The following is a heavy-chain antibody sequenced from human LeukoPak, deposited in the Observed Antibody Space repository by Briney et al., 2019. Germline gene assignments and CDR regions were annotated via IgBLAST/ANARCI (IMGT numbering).Heavy chain of an antibody. CDR3: ASLPGGYCSSTSCYRFDP. J-gene: IGHJ5*02. D-gene: IGHD2-2*02. CDR2: IIPIFGTA. CDR1: GGTFSSYA. V-gene: IGHV1-69*13. Sequence: SVKVSCKASGGTFSSYAISWVRQAPGQGLEWMGGIIPIFGTANYAQKFQGRVTITADESTSTAYMELSSLRSEDTAVYYCASLPGGYCSSTSCYRFDPWGQGTLVTVSS.